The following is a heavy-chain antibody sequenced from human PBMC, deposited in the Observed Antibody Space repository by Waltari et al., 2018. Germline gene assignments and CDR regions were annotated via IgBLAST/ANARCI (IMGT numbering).Heavy chain of an antibody. D-gene: IGHD1-26*01. CDR1: GFSVRGVY. Sequence: EVQLVESGGGLVQPGGSLRLSCAAYGFSVRGVYMTWVRQAPGTGLQWVSIIYSGCSTYYADSVKGRFTISRDNSKNTVFLQMNSLRVDDTAVYYCARPVGNETWGQGTLVTVSS. V-gene: IGHV3-53*01. J-gene: IGHJ5*02. CDR2: IYSGCST. CDR3: ARPVGNET.